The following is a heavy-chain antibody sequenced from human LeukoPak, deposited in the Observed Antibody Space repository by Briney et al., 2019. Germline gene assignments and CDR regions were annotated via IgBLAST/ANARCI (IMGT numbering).Heavy chain of an antibody. CDR3: ARFGYYDFWSGYFTI. V-gene: IGHV4-59*01. D-gene: IGHD3-3*01. Sequence: PSETLSLTCTVSGGSISSYYWSWIRQPPGKGLEWIGYIYYSGSTNYNPSLKSRVTISVDTSKNQFSLKLSSVTAADTAVYYCARFGYYDFWSGYFTIWGQGTLVTVSS. J-gene: IGHJ4*02. CDR1: GGSISSYY. CDR2: IYYSGST.